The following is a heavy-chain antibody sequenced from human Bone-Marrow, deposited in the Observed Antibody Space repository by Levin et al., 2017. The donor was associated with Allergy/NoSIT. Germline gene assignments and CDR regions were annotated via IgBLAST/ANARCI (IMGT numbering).Heavy chain of an antibody. V-gene: IGHV4-39*01. CDR1: GDSISSSIYY. CDR3: VRRATGTMLDY. CDR2: LSYSGST. Sequence: SETLSLTCAVSGDSISSSIYYWGWIRQPPGKGLEWIGTLSYSGSTHYTPSLKSRVTISVDTSKNQFSLKLSAVTAADTAIYYCVRRATGTMLDYWGQGTLVTVSS. J-gene: IGHJ4*02. D-gene: IGHD3-10*02.